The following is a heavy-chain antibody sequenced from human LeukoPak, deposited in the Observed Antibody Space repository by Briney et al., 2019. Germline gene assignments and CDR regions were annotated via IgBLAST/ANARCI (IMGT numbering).Heavy chain of an antibody. J-gene: IGHJ4*02. V-gene: IGHV1-2*02. CDR3: AIVGEALDY. CDR1: GYTFTGYK. CDR2: ISPNSGSA. Sequence: ASVKLSCKASGYTFTGYKMHWVRQAPGQGPEWMLWISPNSGSADYAQNFQGRVTLTRDTSISTAYMEVTTLRSDDTAVYYCAIVGEALDYWGQGTLVTVSS. D-gene: IGHD4-17*01.